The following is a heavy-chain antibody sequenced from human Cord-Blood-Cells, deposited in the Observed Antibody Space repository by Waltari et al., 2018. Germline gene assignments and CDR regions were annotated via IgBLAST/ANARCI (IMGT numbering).Heavy chain of an antibody. D-gene: IGHD5-18*01. CDR1: GYTFTSYH. V-gene: IGHV1-8*01. CDR3: AMHERGYSYGYYYYYGMDV. J-gene: IGHJ6*02. CDR2: MNPNSGNT. Sequence: QVQLVQSGAEVKKPGASVKVSCTASGYTFTSYHINWVRQATGPGLEWMGWMNPNSGNTGYAQKFQGRVTMTRNTSISTAYMELSSLRSEDTAVYYCAMHERGYSYGYYYYYGMDVWGQGTTVTVSS.